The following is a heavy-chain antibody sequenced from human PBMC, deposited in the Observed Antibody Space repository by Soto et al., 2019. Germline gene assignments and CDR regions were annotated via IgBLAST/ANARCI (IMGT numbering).Heavy chain of an antibody. CDR1: GGSISSGGYY. D-gene: IGHD3-22*01. CDR2: IYYSGST. CDR3: ARTSYDSSGYFDY. V-gene: IGHV4-31*03. Sequence: PSETLSLTCTVSGGSISSGGYYWSWIRQHPGKGLEWIGYIYYSGSTYYNPSLKSRVTISVDTSKNQFSLKLSSVTAADTAVYYCARTSYDSSGYFDYWGQGTLVTVS. J-gene: IGHJ4*02.